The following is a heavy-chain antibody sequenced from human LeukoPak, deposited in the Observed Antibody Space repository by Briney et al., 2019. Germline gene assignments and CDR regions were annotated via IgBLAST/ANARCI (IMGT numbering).Heavy chain of an antibody. D-gene: IGHD3-22*01. CDR2: ISWNSGSI. J-gene: IGHJ4*02. CDR3: AKDNYYDSSGIDY. V-gene: IGHV3-9*01. Sequence: GGSLRLSCAASGFTFDDYAMHWVRQAPGKGLEWVSGISWNSGSIGYADSVKGRFTISRDNAKNSLYLQMSSLRAEDTALYYCAKDNYYDSSGIDYWGQGTLATVSS. CDR1: GFTFDDYA.